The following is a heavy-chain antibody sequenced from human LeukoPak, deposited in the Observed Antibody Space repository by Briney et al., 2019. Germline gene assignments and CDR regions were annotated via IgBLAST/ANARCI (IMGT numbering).Heavy chain of an antibody. CDR1: GYTFTSYY. CDR2: INPSGGST. Sequence: ASVKVSCKASGYTFTSYYMHWVRQAPGQGLEWMGIINPSGGSTSYAQKFQGRVTMTRDTSTSTVYMELSSLRSDDTAVYYCARDTYDSSGYPKVGFDYWGQGTLVTVSS. D-gene: IGHD3-22*01. CDR3: ARDTYDSSGYPKVGFDY. V-gene: IGHV1-46*01. J-gene: IGHJ4*02.